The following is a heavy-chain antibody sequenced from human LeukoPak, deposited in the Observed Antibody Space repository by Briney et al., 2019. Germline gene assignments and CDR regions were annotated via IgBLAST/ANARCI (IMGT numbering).Heavy chain of an antibody. CDR1: GGSISSYY. V-gene: IGHV4-59*01. CDR3: ARDRAHFGY. CDR2: IYYSGST. Sequence: SETLSLTCTVSGGSISSYYWSWIRQPPGKGLEWIGYIYYSGSTNYNPSLKSRVTISVGTSKNQFSLKLSSVTAADTAVYYCARDRAHFGYWGQGTLVTVSS. J-gene: IGHJ4*02.